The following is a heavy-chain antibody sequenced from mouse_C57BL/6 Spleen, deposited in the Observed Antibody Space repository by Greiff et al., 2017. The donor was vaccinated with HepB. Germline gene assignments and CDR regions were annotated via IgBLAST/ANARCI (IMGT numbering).Heavy chain of an antibody. CDR3: ARDGYYVGYFDV. Sequence: EVHLVESGGGLVKPGGSLKLSCAASGFTFSSYAMSWVRQTPEKRLEWVATISDGGSYTYYPDNVKGRFTISRDNAKNNLYLQMSHLKSEDTAMYYCARDGYYVGYFDVWGTGTTVTVSS. CDR1: GFTFSSYA. J-gene: IGHJ1*03. V-gene: IGHV5-4*01. D-gene: IGHD2-3*01. CDR2: ISDGGSYT.